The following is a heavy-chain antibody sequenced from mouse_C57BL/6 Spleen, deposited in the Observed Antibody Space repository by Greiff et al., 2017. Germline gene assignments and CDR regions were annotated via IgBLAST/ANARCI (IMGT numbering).Heavy chain of an antibody. Sequence: QVQLQQSGAELVRPGASVTLSCKASGYTFTDYEMHWVKQTPVHGLEWIGAIDPETGGTAYNQKFKGKAILTADKSSSTAYMELRSLTSEDSAVYYCTSSGTGTYWGQGTLVTVSA. J-gene: IGHJ3*01. CDR2: IDPETGGT. D-gene: IGHD4-1*01. CDR1: GYTFTDYE. CDR3: TSSGTGTY. V-gene: IGHV1-15*01.